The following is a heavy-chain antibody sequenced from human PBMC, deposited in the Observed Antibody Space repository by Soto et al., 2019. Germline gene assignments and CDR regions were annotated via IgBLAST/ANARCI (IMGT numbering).Heavy chain of an antibody. CDR3: ATFTFGRPFDT. J-gene: IGHJ3*02. D-gene: IGHD3-16*01. Sequence: GSLRLSCAASGFTFNTYAMSWVRQAPGQGLEWVSAISGSGFSTYYADSVKGRFSISSDSSKNTLFLQMSSLRADDTAVYFCATFTFGRPFDTWGQGTMVTVSS. CDR2: ISGSGFST. CDR1: GFTFNTYA. V-gene: IGHV3-23*01.